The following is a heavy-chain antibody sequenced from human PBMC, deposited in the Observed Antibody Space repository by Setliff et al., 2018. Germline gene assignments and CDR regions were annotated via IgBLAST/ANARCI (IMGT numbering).Heavy chain of an antibody. D-gene: IGHD5-18*01. CDR1: GFTFSRYW. J-gene: IGHJ6*02. CDR2: ISSSGSTI. Sequence: GSLRLSCAASGFTFSRYWMSWVRQAPGKGLEWVSYISSSGSTIYYADSVKGRFTISRDNAKNSLYLQMNSLRAEDTAVYYCARGDRWGYSYGPYYYGMDVWGQGTTVTVSS. V-gene: IGHV3-48*04. CDR3: ARGDRWGYSYGPYYYGMDV.